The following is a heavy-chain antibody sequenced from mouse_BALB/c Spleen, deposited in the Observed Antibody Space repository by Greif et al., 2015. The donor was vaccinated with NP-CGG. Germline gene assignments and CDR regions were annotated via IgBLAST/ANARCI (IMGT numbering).Heavy chain of an antibody. D-gene: IGHD2-4*01. Sequence: EVMLVESGGGLVKPGGSLKLSCAASGFTFSSYTMSWVRQTPEKRLEWVATISSGGSYTYYPDSVKGRFTISRDNAKNTLYLQMSSLKSEDTAMYYCTRDLYDYDDDYYAMDYWGQGTSVTVSS. CDR3: TRDLYDYDDDYYAMDY. J-gene: IGHJ4*01. CDR1: GFTFSSYT. V-gene: IGHV5-6-4*01. CDR2: ISSGGSYT.